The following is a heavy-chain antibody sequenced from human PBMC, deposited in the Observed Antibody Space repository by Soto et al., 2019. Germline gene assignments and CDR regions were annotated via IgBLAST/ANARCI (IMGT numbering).Heavy chain of an antibody. J-gene: IGHJ4*02. CDR2: INHSGST. CDR3: ARGGLKYYFDY. Sequence: NPSETLSLTCAVYGGSFSGYYWSWIRQPPGKGLEWIGEINHSGSTNYNPSLKSRVTISVDTSKNQFSLKLSSVTAADTAVYYCARGGLKYYFDYWGQGTLVTVSS. V-gene: IGHV4-34*01. CDR1: GGSFSGYY.